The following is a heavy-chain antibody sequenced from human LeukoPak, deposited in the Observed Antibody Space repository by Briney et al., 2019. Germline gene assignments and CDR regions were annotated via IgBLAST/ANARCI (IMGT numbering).Heavy chain of an antibody. CDR2: INHSGST. CDR3: ARDPVVPVAIGFDP. V-gene: IGHV4-34*01. Sequence: KSSETLSLTCAVYGGSFSGYYWSWIRQPPGKGLEWIGEINHSGSTNYNPSLKSRVTISVDTSKNQFSLKLSSMTAADTAVYYCARDPVVPVAIGFDPWGQGTLVTVSS. J-gene: IGHJ5*02. CDR1: GGSFSGYY. D-gene: IGHD2-2*01.